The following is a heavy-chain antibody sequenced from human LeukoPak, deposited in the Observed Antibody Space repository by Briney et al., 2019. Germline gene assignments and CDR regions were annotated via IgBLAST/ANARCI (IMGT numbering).Heavy chain of an antibody. CDR2: ISGSSGII. Sequence: GGSLRLSCAASGFTFNTYTMNWVRQAPGKGLEWVSYISGSSGIIDYADSVRGRFTISRDNAKNSLYLQMNSLGAEDTAVYYCARANSGSYLFDYWGQGTLVTVSS. J-gene: IGHJ4*02. CDR1: GFTFNTYT. D-gene: IGHD1-26*01. V-gene: IGHV3-48*04. CDR3: ARANSGSYLFDY.